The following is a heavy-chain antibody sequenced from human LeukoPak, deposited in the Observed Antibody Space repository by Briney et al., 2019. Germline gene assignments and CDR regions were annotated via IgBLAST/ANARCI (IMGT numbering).Heavy chain of an antibody. CDR1: GYTFTSYY. CDR2: INPSGCST. CDR3: ARSYYYDGSGYYSPANY. V-gene: IGHV1-46*01. J-gene: IGHJ4*02. D-gene: IGHD3-22*01. Sequence: ASVKVSCKASGYTFTSYYMHWVRQAPGQGLEWMGIINPSGCSTSYAQKFQGRVTMTRDTSTSTVYMELSSLRSEDTAVYYCARSYYYDGSGYYSPANYWGQATLVTVSS.